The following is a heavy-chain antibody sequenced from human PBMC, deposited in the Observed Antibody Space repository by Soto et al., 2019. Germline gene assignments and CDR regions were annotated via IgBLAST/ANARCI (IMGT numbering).Heavy chain of an antibody. Sequence: SETLSLTCAVYGGSFSGYYWTWIRQPPGTGLEWIGEINHSGSTNYNPSLKSRVTISVDRSKNQFSLKLSSVTAADTAVYYCARGVTTVTTFDYWGQGTLVTVSA. D-gene: IGHD4-17*01. CDR2: INHSGST. CDR1: GGSFSGYY. CDR3: ARGVTTVTTFDY. J-gene: IGHJ4*02. V-gene: IGHV4-34*01.